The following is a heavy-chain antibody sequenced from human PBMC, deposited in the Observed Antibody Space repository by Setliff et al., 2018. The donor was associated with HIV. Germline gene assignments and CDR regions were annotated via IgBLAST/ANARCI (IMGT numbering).Heavy chain of an antibody. J-gene: IGHJ6*03. CDR3: VRRKSELRLISDYMDV. V-gene: IGHV4-39*01. CDR1: GGSINTRNNY. Sequence: PSETLSLTCTVSGGSINTRNNYWGWIRQPPGLGLEWIGSMYYSGTTYHSPTLESRVSMSMDTSRNQFSLKLSSVTAADTAIYYCVRRKSELRLISDYMDVWGKGTTVTVSS. CDR2: MYYSGTT. D-gene: IGHD3-10*01.